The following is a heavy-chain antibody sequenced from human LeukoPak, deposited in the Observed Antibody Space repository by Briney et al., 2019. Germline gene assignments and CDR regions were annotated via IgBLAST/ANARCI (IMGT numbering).Heavy chain of an antibody. V-gene: IGHV3-23*01. CDR2: ISGSGGST. D-gene: IGHD3-9*01. CDR3: ATSDILTGYYSRLFDY. J-gene: IGHJ4*02. Sequence: GXXLRLSCAASGFTFSSYAMSWVRQAPGKGLEWVSAISGSGGSTYYADSVKGRFTISRDNSKNTLYLQMNSLRAEDTAVYYCATSDILTGYYSRLFDYWGQGTLVTVSS. CDR1: GFTFSSYA.